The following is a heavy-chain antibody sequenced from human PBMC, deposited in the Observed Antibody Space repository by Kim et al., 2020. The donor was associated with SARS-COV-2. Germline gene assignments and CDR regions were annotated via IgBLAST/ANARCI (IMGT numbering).Heavy chain of an antibody. CDR3: TKDIRPGGADV. CDR2: IIWNSGST. V-gene: IGHV3-9*02. J-gene: IGHJ6*02. D-gene: IGHD3-10*01. Sequence: GGSLRLSCAVSGFTSDDYGMHWVRQAPGKGLEWVSGIIWNSGSTGYADSVRGRFIISRDNDKKLLYLQMNSLRTEDTALYYCTKDIRPGGADVWGQGPTVTVSS. CDR1: GFTSDDYG.